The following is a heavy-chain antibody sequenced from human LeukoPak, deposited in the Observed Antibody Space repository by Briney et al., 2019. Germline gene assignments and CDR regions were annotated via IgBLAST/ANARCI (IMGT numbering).Heavy chain of an antibody. D-gene: IGHD6-13*01. CDR3: AKALLSSSWYPVAGFDY. Sequence: GGSLRLSCAASGFTFSSYAMSWVRQAPGKGLEWVSAISGSGGSTYYADSVKGRFTISRDNSKNTLYLQMNSLRAEDTAVYYCAKALLSSSWYPVAGFDYWGQGTLVTVSS. V-gene: IGHV3-23*01. CDR2: ISGSGGST. CDR1: GFTFSSYA. J-gene: IGHJ4*02.